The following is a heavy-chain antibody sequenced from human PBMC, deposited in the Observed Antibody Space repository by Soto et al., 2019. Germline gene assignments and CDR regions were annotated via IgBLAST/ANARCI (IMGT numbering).Heavy chain of an antibody. CDR3: ARGVGYCSSTSCSPYYYYYGMDV. CDR2: INHSGST. J-gene: IGHJ6*02. Sequence: SETLSLTCAVYGGSFSGYYWSWIRQPPGKGLEWIGEINHSGSTNYNPSLKSRVTISVDTSKNQFSLKLSSVTAADTAVYYCARGVGYCSSTSCSPYYYYYGMDVWGQGTTVTVSS. CDR1: GGSFSGYY. D-gene: IGHD2-2*01. V-gene: IGHV4-34*01.